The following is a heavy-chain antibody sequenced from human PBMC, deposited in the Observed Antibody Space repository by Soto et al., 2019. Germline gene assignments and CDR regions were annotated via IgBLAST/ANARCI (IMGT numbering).Heavy chain of an antibody. CDR1: GGTFSTYT. D-gene: IGHD2-15*01. V-gene: IGHV1-69*02. CDR3: ASRSTVVVAATEAFDY. CDR2: IIPILGIA. J-gene: IGHJ4*02. Sequence: QVQLVQSGAEVKKPGSSVKVSCKASGGTFSTYTISWVRQASGQGLEWMGRIIPILGIANYAQKFQGRVTITADKSTSTAYMELSSLRSEDTAVYYCASRSTVVVAATEAFDYWGQGTLVTVSS.